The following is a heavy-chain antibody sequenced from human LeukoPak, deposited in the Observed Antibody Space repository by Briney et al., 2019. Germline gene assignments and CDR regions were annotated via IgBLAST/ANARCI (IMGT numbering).Heavy chain of an antibody. J-gene: IGHJ4*02. CDR3: ARDPGATNLDS. CDR2: ISSSGSTI. D-gene: IGHD5-12*01. V-gene: IGHV3-48*03. CDR1: GFTFSSYE. Sequence: GGSLRLSCAASGFTFSSYEMSWVRQAPGKGLEWVSYISSSGSTIYYAYSVKGRFTISRDNAKNSLYLQMNSLRAEDMAVYYCARDPGATNLDSWGQGTLVTVSS.